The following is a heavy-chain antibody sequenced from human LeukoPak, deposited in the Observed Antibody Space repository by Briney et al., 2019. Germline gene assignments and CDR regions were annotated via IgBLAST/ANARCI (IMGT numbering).Heavy chain of an antibody. CDR1: GFTFSSFA. Sequence: GGTLRLSCAASGFTFSSFAMTWVRQAPGKGLEWVSSITGNHGATYNIDSVKGRFTISRDNSQNTLYLQMNSLRAEDTAVYYCTKDPNGDYVGAFDPWGQGTLVTVSS. J-gene: IGHJ5*02. CDR2: ITGNHGAT. D-gene: IGHD4-17*01. CDR3: TKDPNGDYVGAFDP. V-gene: IGHV3-23*01.